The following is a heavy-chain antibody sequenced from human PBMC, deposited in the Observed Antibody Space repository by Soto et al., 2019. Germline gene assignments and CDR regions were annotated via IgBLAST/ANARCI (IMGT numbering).Heavy chain of an antibody. CDR2: IYYSGST. J-gene: IGHJ3*02. CDR1: GGSISSGDYY. CDR3: ARDGVYCGGDCYPDAFDI. V-gene: IGHV4-30-4*01. D-gene: IGHD2-21*02. Sequence: QVQLQESGPGLVKPSQTLSLTCTVSGGSISSGDYYWSWIRQPPGKGLEWIGYIYYSGSTYYNPSLKSRVTISVDTSKNQFSLKLSSVTAADTAVYYCARDGVYCGGDCYPDAFDIWGQGTMDTVSS.